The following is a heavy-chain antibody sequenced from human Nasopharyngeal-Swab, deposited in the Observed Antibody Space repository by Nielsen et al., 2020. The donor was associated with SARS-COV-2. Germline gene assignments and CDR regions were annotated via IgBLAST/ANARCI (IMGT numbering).Heavy chain of an antibody. D-gene: IGHD3-3*01. Sequence: SETLSLTCTVSGGSISSYYWSWIRQPPGKGLEWIGYIYYSGSTYYNPSLKSRVTISVGTSKNQFSLKLSSVTAADTAVYYCARLPVLRSSTDAFDIWGQGTMVTVSS. CDR2: IYYSGST. V-gene: IGHV4-59*08. CDR3: ARLPVLRSSTDAFDI. CDR1: GGSISSYY. J-gene: IGHJ3*02.